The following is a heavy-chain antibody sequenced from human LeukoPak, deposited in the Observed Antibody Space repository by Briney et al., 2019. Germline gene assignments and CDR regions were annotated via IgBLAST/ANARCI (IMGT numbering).Heavy chain of an antibody. Sequence: GGSLRLSCAASGFTFCRYNMNWVRQAPGQGLEWVACISKSRNYIYYADSVKGRFTISRDDAKSSLYLQMDSLGVEDTALYYCVRDDPGVQQERRLSPFDIWGQGTMVIVSS. J-gene: IGHJ3*02. V-gene: IGHV3-21*04. CDR2: ISKSRNYI. CDR1: GFTFCRYN. CDR3: VRDDPGVQQERRLSPFDI. D-gene: IGHD1-1*01.